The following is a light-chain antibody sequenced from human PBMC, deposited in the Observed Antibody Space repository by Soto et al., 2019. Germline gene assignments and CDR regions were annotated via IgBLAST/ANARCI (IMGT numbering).Light chain of an antibody. CDR2: DAS. J-gene: IGKJ5*01. CDR3: QHTYNTPVT. Sequence: DIQMTQSPSSLSASVGDRVTITCRASQSISNFLNWYQQKPGKAPKLLIYDASSLQSGVPSRFSGSGSGTDFTLTISSLQPEDFSTYYCQHTYNTPVTFGQGTRLEIK. CDR1: QSISNF. V-gene: IGKV1-39*01.